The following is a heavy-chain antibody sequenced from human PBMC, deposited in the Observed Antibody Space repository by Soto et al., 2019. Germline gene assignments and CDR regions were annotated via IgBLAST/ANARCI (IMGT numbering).Heavy chain of an antibody. V-gene: IGHV4-59*02. CDR3: ARSNGYGDEIYYYYYYMDV. Sequence: SETLSLTCTVSGGSVSSYYWSWIRQPPGKGLEWIGYIYYSGSTNYNPSLKSRVTISVDTSKNQFSLKLSSVTAADTAVYYCARSNGYGDEIYYYYYYMDVWGKGTTVTVSS. CDR2: IYYSGST. J-gene: IGHJ6*03. CDR1: GGSVSSYY. D-gene: IGHD4-17*01.